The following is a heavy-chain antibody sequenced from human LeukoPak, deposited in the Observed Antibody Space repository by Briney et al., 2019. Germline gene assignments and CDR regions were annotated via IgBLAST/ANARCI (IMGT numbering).Heavy chain of an antibody. CDR2: IYYSGST. D-gene: IGHD4/OR15-4a*01. CDR1: GGSISSYY. J-gene: IGHJ4*02. V-gene: IGHV4-59*12. CDR3: ASDSMGLYGGFNFDY. Sequence: PSETLSLTCTVSGGSISSYYWSWIRQPPGKGLEWIGYIYYSGSTNYNPSLKSRVTISVDTSKNQFSLKLSSVTAADTAVYYCASDSMGLYGGFNFDYWGQGTLVTVSS.